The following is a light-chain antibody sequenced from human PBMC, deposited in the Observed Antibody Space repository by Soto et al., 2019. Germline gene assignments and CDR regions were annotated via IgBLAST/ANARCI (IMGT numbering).Light chain of an antibody. V-gene: IGKV1-39*01. CDR3: QQSYITPYT. CDR2: AAS. Sequence: DIQMTQSPSSLSASVGDTVTITSRASQRISVHLNWYQQKPGKVPKLLIYAASNLHSGVPSRFSGSGSETDFALTISSLQPEDFATYYCQQSYITPYTFGQGTRLEI. J-gene: IGKJ2*01. CDR1: QRISVH.